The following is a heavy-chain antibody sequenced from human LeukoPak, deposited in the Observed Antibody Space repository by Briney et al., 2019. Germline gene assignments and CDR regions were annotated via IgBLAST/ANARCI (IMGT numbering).Heavy chain of an antibody. CDR3: ARGSIFGVVTPLQDYYYYYMDV. D-gene: IGHD3-3*01. J-gene: IGHJ6*03. V-gene: IGHV1-3*01. Sequence: GASVKVSCKASGYTFTSYAMHWVRQAPGQRLEWKGWINAGNGNTKYSQKFQGRVTITGDTSASTAYMELSSLRSEDTAVYYCARGSIFGVVTPLQDYYYYYMDVWGKGTTVTVSS. CDR2: INAGNGNT. CDR1: GYTFTSYA.